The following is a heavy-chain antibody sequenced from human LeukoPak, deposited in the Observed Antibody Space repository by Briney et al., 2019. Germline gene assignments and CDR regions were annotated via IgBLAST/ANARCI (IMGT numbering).Heavy chain of an antibody. Sequence: ASVKVSCKASGYTFTGYYMHWVRQAPGQGLEWMGWINPNGGGTNFAQKFQGRVTMTRDTSISTAYMELSRLRSDDTAVYYCARVTALWLLLRRGYYFDYWGQGTLVTVSS. CDR3: ARVTALWLLLRRGYYFDY. D-gene: IGHD3-22*01. CDR2: INPNGGGT. J-gene: IGHJ4*02. V-gene: IGHV1-2*02. CDR1: GYTFTGYY.